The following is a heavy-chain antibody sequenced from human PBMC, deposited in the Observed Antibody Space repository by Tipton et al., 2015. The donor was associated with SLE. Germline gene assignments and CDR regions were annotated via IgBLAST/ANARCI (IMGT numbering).Heavy chain of an antibody. CDR1: GGSISSSSYY. D-gene: IGHD3-3*01. V-gene: IGHV4-39*07. CDR2: IYYSGST. J-gene: IGHJ4*02. CDR3: ARSPGRLRSMDY. Sequence: GLVKPSETLSLTCTVSGGSISSSSYYWGWIRQPPGKGLEWIGSIYYSGSTYYNPSLKSRVTISVDTSKNQFSLKLNSVTAADTAMYFCARSPGRLRSMDYWGQGTLVTVSS.